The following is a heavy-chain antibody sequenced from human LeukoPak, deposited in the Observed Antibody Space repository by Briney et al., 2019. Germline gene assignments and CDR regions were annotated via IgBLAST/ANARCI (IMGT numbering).Heavy chain of an antibody. D-gene: IGHD3-10*01. J-gene: IGHJ4*02. CDR2: IIPIFGTA. CDR3: ARGITMVRGAQRYYFDY. V-gene: IGHV1-69*05. CDR1: GGTFSSYA. Sequence: GASVKVSCKASGGTFSSYAISWVRQAPGQGREWMGGIIPIFGTANYAQKFQGRVTITTDESTSTAYMELSSLRPEDTAVYYCARGITMVRGAQRYYFDYWGQGTLVTVSS.